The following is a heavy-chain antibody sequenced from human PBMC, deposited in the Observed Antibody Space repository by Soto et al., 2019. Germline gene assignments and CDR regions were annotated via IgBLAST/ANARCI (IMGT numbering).Heavy chain of an antibody. V-gene: IGHV1-18*01. J-gene: IGHJ4*02. Sequence: GASVKVSCKASGYTFTSYGISWVRQAPGQGLEWMGWISAYNGNTNYAQKLQGRVTMTTDTSTSTAYMELRSLRSDDTAVYYCARTPSRYDILTGYDYWGQGTLVTVSS. CDR1: GYTFTSYG. CDR2: ISAYNGNT. D-gene: IGHD3-9*01. CDR3: ARTPSRYDILTGYDY.